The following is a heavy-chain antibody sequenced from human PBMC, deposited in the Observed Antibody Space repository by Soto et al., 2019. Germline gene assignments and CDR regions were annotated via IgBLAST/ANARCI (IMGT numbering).Heavy chain of an antibody. CDR3: TRDDFDIVVVPAAKWHY. D-gene: IGHD2-2*01. CDR2: ISGSGGST. CDR1: GFTFSSYA. J-gene: IGHJ4*02. V-gene: IGHV3-23*01. Sequence: GGSLRLSCAASGFTFSSYAMSWVRQAPGKGLEWVSAISGSGGSTYYADSVKGRSTISRDNSKNTLYLQMNSLKTEDTAVYYCTRDDFDIVVVPAAKWHYWGQGTLVTVSS.